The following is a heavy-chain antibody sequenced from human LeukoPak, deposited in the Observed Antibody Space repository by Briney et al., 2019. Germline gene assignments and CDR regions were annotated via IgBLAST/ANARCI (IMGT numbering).Heavy chain of an antibody. CDR1: GFTFSSYS. V-gene: IGHV3-21*01. D-gene: IGHD3-10*02. J-gene: IGHJ6*04. CDR3: AELGITMIGGV. Sequence: GGSPRLSCAASGFTFSSYSMNWVRQAPGKGLEWVSSISSSSSYIYYADSVKGRFTISRDNAKNSLYLQMNSLRAEDTAVYYCAELGITMIGGVWGKGTTVTISS. CDR2: ISSSSSYI.